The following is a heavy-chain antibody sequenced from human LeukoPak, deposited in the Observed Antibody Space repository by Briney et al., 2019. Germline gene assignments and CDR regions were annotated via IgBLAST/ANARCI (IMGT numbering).Heavy chain of an antibody. V-gene: IGHV4-4*07. Sequence: SETLSLTCTVSGSSISGYYWSWIRQPAGKGLEWIGRIYTSGSTNYNPSLKSRVTMSVNTSKNQFSLKLRSVTAADTAVYYCARDLDYTYRWFDPWGQGTLVTVSS. D-gene: IGHD4-11*01. CDR1: GSSISGYY. J-gene: IGHJ5*02. CDR3: ARDLDYTYRWFDP. CDR2: IYTSGST.